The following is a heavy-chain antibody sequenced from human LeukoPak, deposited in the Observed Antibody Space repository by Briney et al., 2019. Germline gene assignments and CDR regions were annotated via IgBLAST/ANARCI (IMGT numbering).Heavy chain of an antibody. CDR3: AREDVHISVAASGAFDI. CDR2: IISDGGST. Sequence: GGSLRLSCAASGFTFNNYWMHWVRQAPGKGLVWVSRIISDGGSTNYAASVKGRFTISRDNAKNTLYLQMNSLRAEDTAVYYCAREDVHISVAASGAFDIWGQGTMVTVSS. D-gene: IGHD6-19*01. J-gene: IGHJ3*02. CDR1: GFTFNNYW. V-gene: IGHV3-74*01.